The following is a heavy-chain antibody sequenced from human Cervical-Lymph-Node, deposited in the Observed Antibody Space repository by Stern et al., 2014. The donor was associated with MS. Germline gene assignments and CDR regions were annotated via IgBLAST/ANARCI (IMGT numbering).Heavy chain of an antibody. CDR2: IFPGGSDI. CDR1: GYTFTSYW. J-gene: IGHJ4*02. V-gene: IGHV5-51*01. Sequence: EVQLLASGPEVKRPGESLKISCQASGYTFTSYWIGWVRQMPGKGLEWTAIIFPGGSDIRYSPSFQGQVTISADKSSSPAYLQWNNLKASDTAIYYCARQRYFDYWGQGTLVTVSS. CDR3: ARQRYFDY.